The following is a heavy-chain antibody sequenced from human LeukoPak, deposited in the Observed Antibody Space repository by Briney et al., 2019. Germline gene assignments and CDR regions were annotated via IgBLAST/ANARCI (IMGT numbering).Heavy chain of an antibody. CDR1: GGTFSSYA. V-gene: IGHV1-69*06. D-gene: IGHD3-10*01. J-gene: IGHJ3*02. CDR2: IIPIFGTA. Sequence: SVKVSCKASGGTFSSYAISWVRQAPGQGLEWMGGIIPIFGTANYAQKFQGRVTITADKSTSTAYMELSSLRSEDTAVYYCARAGGVTMVRGTNDAFDIWGQGTMVTVSS. CDR3: ARAGGVTMVRGTNDAFDI.